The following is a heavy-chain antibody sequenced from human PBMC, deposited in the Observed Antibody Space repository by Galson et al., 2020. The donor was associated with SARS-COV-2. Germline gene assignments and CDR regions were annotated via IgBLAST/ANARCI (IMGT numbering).Heavy chain of an antibody. V-gene: IGHV4-31*03. J-gene: IGHJ2*01. CDR2: IYYSGST. CDR3: ARGGATVTTGPWYFDL. Sequence: SETLSLTCTVSGGSISSGGYYWSWIRQHPGKGLEWIGYIYYSGSTYYNPSLKSRVTISVDTSKNQFSLKLSSVTAADTAVYYCARGGATVTTGPWYFDLWGRGTLVTVSS. D-gene: IGHD4-17*01. CDR1: GGSISSGGYY.